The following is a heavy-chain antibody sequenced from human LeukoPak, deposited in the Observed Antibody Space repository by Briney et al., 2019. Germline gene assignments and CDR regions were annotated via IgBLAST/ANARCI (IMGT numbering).Heavy chain of an antibody. J-gene: IGHJ6*02. D-gene: IGHD4-17*01. Sequence: SETLSLTCTVSGDSISKYYWSWLRQPPGKGLEWLGYFFFSWTTNINPSLKSRVTTSVDMSKNQFSLKLSSVTAADTAVYYCAREDPQTTVPEGLDVWGQGTTVTVSS. CDR3: AREDPQTTVPEGLDV. V-gene: IGHV4-59*01. CDR2: FFFSWTT. CDR1: GDSISKYY.